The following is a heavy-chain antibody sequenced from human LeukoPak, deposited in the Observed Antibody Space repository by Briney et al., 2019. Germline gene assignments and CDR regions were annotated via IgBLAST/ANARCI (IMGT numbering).Heavy chain of an antibody. V-gene: IGHV1-24*01. CDR3: ATDTPDYYGMDV. J-gene: IGHJ6*02. CDR1: GYTLTELS. CDR2: FDPEDGET. Sequence: ASVKVSCKVSGYTLTELSMHWVRQAPGKGLEWMGGFDPEDGETIYAQKFQGRVTMTEDTSTDTAYMELSSLRSEDTAVYYCATDTPDYYGMDVGGQGTTVTVSS.